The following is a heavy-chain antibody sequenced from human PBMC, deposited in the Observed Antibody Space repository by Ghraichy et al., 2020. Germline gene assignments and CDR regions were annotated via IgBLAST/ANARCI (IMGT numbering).Heavy chain of an antibody. CDR1: GFTFSSYG. V-gene: IGHV3-30*02. D-gene: IGHD5-12*01. Sequence: GGSLRLSCAASGFTFSSYGMHWVRQAPGKGLEWVAFIRYDGSNKYYADSVKGRFTISRDNSKNTLYLQMNSLRAEDTAVYYCAISGLPAGGPPDLDAFDIWGQGTMVTVSS. CDR3: AISGLPAGGPPDLDAFDI. J-gene: IGHJ3*02. CDR2: IRYDGSNK.